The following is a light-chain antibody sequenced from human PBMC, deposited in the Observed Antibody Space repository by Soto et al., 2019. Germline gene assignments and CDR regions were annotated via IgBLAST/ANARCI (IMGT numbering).Light chain of an antibody. CDR2: GAS. CDR3: QQYGSSPWT. Sequence: ESVLTQSPGTLSLSPGERATLSCMASQSVSSSYLAWYQQKPGQAPRLLIYGASSRATGIPDRFSGSGSGTDFTLTISRLEPEDFAVYYCQQYGSSPWTFGQGTKVEIK. J-gene: IGKJ1*01. V-gene: IGKV3-20*01. CDR1: QSVSSSY.